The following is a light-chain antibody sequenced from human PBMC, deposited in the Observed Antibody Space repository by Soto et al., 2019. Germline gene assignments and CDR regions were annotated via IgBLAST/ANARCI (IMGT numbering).Light chain of an antibody. CDR2: AAS. CDR3: QQLNSYPRT. J-gene: IGKJ5*01. V-gene: IGKV1-9*01. CDR1: QGISSY. Sequence: DIQLTQSLSFLSASVGDRVTITCRASQGISSYLAWYQQKPWKAPKLLIYAASTLQSGVPSRFSGSGSGTEFTLTISSLQPEDFATYYCQQLNSYPRTFGQGTRLEI.